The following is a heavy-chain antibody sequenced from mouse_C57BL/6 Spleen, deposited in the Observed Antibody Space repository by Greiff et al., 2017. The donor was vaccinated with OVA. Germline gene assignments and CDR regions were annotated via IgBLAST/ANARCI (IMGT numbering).Heavy chain of an antibody. V-gene: IGHV5-9*01. D-gene: IGHD4-1*01. CDR3: ARPNWDGVYAMDY. J-gene: IGHJ4*01. CDR1: GFTFSSYT. CDR2: ISGGGGYP. Sequence: EVMLVESGGGLVKPGGSLKLSCAASGFTFSSYTMSWVRQTPEKRLEWVATISGGGGYPYSPDSVKGRFTISRDNAKNTLYLQMSSMRAEDTDLYYCARPNWDGVYAMDYWGQGTSGTVSS.